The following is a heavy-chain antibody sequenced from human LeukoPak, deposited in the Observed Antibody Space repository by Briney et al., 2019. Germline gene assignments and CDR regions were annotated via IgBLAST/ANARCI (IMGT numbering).Heavy chain of an antibody. Sequence: GASVKVSCKASGYTFTSYAMNWVRQAPGQGLEWMGWISAYNGNTNYAQKVQGRVTMTTDTSTSTAYMELRSLRSDDTAVYYCARGRGSYYYWDYWGQGTLVTVSS. CDR3: ARGRGSYYYWDY. D-gene: IGHD1-26*01. V-gene: IGHV1-18*01. CDR2: ISAYNGNT. J-gene: IGHJ4*02. CDR1: GYTFTSYA.